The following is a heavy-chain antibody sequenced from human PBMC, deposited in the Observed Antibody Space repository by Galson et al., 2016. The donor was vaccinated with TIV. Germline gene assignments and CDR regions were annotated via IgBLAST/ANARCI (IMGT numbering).Heavy chain of an antibody. D-gene: IGHD4-17*01. V-gene: IGHV5-51*01. CDR2: VYPDDSDT. CDR3: ARRGPRYGKLDH. J-gene: IGHJ5*02. Sequence: QSGAEVKKPGESLKISCEASGYSFAPYWIAWVRQKPGKGLEWMGIVYPDDSDTTYNPSFQGQVTFSADKSINTAFLQWSSLEASDTAMYYCARRGPRYGKLDHWGQGTPVTVPS. CDR1: GYSFAPYW.